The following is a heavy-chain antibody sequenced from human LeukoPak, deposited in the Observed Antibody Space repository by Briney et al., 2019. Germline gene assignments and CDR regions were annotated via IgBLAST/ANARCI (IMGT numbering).Heavy chain of an antibody. V-gene: IGHV3-30*04. CDR1: GFTFSSYA. CDR2: ISYDGSNK. D-gene: IGHD2-15*01. Sequence: GRSLRLSCAASGFTFSSYAMHWVRQAPGKGLEWVAVISYDGSNKYYADSVKGRFTISRDNSKNTLYLQMNSPRAEDTAVYYCARDLGYCSGGSCYGIDYWGQGTLVTVSS. CDR3: ARDLGYCSGGSCYGIDY. J-gene: IGHJ4*02.